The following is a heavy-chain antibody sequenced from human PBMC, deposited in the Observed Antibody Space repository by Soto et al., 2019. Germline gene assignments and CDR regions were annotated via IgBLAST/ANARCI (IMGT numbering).Heavy chain of an antibody. CDR1: GGTFNSYL. D-gene: IGHD2-2*01. J-gene: IGHJ5*02. V-gene: IGHV1-69*06. CDR2: IIPAFDTA. CDR3: ARGHDQPPVRLFFDT. Sequence: QVELVQSGAEVKNPGSSVKVSCKTSGGTFNSYLLDWVRQAPGQGLEWMGGIIPAFDTAKYAQKFQDRVTITADKSTSTAYLELRTLTSEDTAVYYCARGHDQPPVRLFFDTWGQGTLVTVSS.